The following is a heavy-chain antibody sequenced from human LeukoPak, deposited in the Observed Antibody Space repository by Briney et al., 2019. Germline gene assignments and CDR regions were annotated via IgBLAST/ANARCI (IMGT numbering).Heavy chain of an antibody. CDR3: ARVRLKYYDILTGPRGFDY. CDR2: INPNSGGT. D-gene: IGHD3-9*01. CDR1: GYTFTGYY. Sequence: ASVKVSCKASGYTFTGYYMHWVRQAPGQGLEWMGWINPNSGGTNYAQKFQGRVTMTRDTSISTAYMELSRLRSDDTAVYYRARVRLKYYDILTGPRGFDYWGQGTLVTVSS. V-gene: IGHV1-2*02. J-gene: IGHJ4*02.